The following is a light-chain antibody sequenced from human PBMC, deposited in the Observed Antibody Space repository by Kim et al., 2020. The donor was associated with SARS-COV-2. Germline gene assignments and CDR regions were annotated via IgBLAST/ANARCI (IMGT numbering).Light chain of an antibody. V-gene: IGLV3-19*01. CDR3: NSRDSSGNLYV. CDR1: SLRTYY. CDR2: GKN. Sequence: SSELTQDPAVSVALGQTVSFTCQGDSLRTYYAGWYQQKPGQAPVLVIYGKNNRPSGIPDRFSGSSSGDTASLTITGAQAEGEADYYCNSRDSSGNLYVFGTGTKVTVL. J-gene: IGLJ1*01.